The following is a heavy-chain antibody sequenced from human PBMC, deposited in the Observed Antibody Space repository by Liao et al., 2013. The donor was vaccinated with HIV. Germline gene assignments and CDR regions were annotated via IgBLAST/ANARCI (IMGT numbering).Heavy chain of an antibody. D-gene: IGHD2-15*01. CDR1: GGSISSSSYY. V-gene: IGHV4-39*07. CDR2: IYYSGVT. CDR3: ARGKLGYCGGGSCSAFDY. J-gene: IGHJ4*02. Sequence: QLQLQESGPGLVKPSETLSLTCTVSGGSISSSSYYWGWIRQPPGKGLEWLGSIYYSGVTYYNPSLKSRVTISVDTSKSQFSLKLSSVTAADTAVYYCARGKLGYCGGGSCSAFDYWGQGTLVTVSS.